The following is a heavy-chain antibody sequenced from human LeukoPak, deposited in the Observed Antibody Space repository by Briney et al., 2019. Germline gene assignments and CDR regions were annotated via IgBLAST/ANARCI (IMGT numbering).Heavy chain of an antibody. CDR1: GYTFTYYF. V-gene: IGHV1-2*02. CDR2: INPHTGGT. Sequence: GASVKVSCKASGYTFTYYFLHWVRQAPGQGLEWMGWINPHTGGTNYAQKFQGRVTMTRDTSINTAYMELTRLRSDDTALYYCARSSYLSNWYHDAFDVWGQGPLVTVSS. CDR3: ARSSYLSNWYHDAFDV. D-gene: IGHD1-20*01. J-gene: IGHJ3*01.